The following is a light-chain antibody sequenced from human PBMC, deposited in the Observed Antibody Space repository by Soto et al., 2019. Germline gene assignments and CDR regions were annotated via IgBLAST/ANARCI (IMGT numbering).Light chain of an antibody. V-gene: IGKV1-5*03. CDR3: QQYNSYSWT. CDR2: KAS. CDR1: QSISSW. Sequence: DIQMTQSPSTLSASVGDRVTITCRASQSISSWLAWYQQKPGKAPKLLISKASSLESGVPSRFSGSGSGTEFTLTLSSLQPDDFATYYCQQYNSYSWTFGQGTKVEIK. J-gene: IGKJ1*01.